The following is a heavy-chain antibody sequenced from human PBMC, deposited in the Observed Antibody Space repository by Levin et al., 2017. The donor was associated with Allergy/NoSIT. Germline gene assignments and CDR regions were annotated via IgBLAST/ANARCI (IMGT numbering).Heavy chain of an antibody. D-gene: IGHD2-21*01. J-gene: IGHJ4*02. CDR3: TKLSGDVSHNYFHY. CDR1: GFTFSSYA. Sequence: QPGGSLRLSCAASGFTFSSYAMRWVRQAPGKGLEWVSAISGSGGTTFYADSVKGRFTISRDNSKSTLYLQMNSLRAEDTALYYCTKLSGDVSHNYFHYWGQGTLVTVSP. CDR2: ISGSGGTT. V-gene: IGHV3-23*01.